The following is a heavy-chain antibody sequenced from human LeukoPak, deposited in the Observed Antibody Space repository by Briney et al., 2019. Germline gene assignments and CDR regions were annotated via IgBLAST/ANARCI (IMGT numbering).Heavy chain of an antibody. CDR2: IYYSGST. V-gene: IGHV4-31*03. Sequence: PSETLSLTCTVSGGSIGSGGYYWSWIRQHPGKGLEWIGYIYYSGSTYYNPSLKSRVTISVDTSKNQFSLKLSSVTAADTAVYYCARTPLWFGELLPFDYWGQGTLVTVSS. CDR3: ARTPLWFGELLPFDY. J-gene: IGHJ4*02. CDR1: GGSIGSGGYY. D-gene: IGHD3-10*01.